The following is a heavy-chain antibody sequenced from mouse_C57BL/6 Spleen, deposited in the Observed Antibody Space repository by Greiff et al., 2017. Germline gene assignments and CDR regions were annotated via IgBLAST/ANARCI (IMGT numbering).Heavy chain of an antibody. CDR2: ISSGGDYI. V-gene: IGHV5-9-1*02. J-gene: IGHJ3*01. Sequence: EVKLMESGEGLVKPGGSLKLSCAASGFTFSSYAMSWVRQTPEKRLEWVAYISSGGDYIYYADTVKGRFTISRDNARNTLYLQMSSLKSEDTAMYYCTREEEYYGSRAWFAYWGQGTLVTVSA. D-gene: IGHD1-1*01. CDR1: GFTFSSYA. CDR3: TREEEYYGSRAWFAY.